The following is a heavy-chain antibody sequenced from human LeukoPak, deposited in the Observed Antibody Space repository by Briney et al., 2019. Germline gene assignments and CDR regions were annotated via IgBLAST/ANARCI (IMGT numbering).Heavy chain of an antibody. D-gene: IGHD3-9*01. CDR3: ARDIPTGYHDY. Sequence: SETLSLTCAVYGGSFSGYYWSWIRQPPGKGLEWIGEIHHSGSTDYNPSLKSRVTISLDTSKNHFSLNLTSVTAADTAVYYCARDIPTGYHDYWGQGTLVTVSS. CDR2: IHHSGST. V-gene: IGHV4-34*01. J-gene: IGHJ4*02. CDR1: GGSFSGYY.